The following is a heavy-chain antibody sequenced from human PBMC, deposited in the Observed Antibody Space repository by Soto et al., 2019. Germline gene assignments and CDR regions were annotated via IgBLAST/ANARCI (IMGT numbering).Heavy chain of an antibody. CDR2: ISYDGSNK. V-gene: IGHV3-30-3*01. CDR1: GFTFSSYA. Sequence: QVQLVESGGGVVQPGRSLRLSCAASGFTFSSYAMHWVRQAPGKGLEWVAVISYDGSNKYYADSVKGRFTISRDNSKNTLYLQMNSLRAEDTAVYYCAREWLQGITMVRGVKAPFDYWGQGTLVTVSS. J-gene: IGHJ4*02. CDR3: AREWLQGITMVRGVKAPFDY. D-gene: IGHD3-10*01.